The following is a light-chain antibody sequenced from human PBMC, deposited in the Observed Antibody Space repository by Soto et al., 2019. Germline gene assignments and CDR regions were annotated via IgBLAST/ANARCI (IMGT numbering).Light chain of an antibody. J-gene: IGLJ3*02. Sequence: QSALTQPASVSGSPGQSITISCTGTSSDVGGYNYVSWYQHHPGIAPKLMIYDVSLPPSGVSNRFSGSKSGNTASLTISGLQAEDEADYYCSSYTSSTTVVFGGGTKLTVL. CDR1: SSDVGGYNY. CDR2: DVS. V-gene: IGLV2-14*03. CDR3: SSYTSSTTVV.